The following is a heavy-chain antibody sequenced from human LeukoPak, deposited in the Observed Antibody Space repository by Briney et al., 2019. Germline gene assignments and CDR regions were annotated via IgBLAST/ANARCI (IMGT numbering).Heavy chain of an antibody. CDR3: ARGYYDILTGPTADAFDI. V-gene: IGHV4-59*01. D-gene: IGHD3-9*01. J-gene: IGHJ3*02. CDR2: IYYSGST. Sequence: SETLSLTYTVSGGSISSYYWSWIRQPPGKGLEWIGYIYYSGSTNYNPSLKSRVTISVDTSKNQFSLKLSSVTAADTAVYYCARGYYDILTGPTADAFDIWGQGTMVTVSS. CDR1: GGSISSYY.